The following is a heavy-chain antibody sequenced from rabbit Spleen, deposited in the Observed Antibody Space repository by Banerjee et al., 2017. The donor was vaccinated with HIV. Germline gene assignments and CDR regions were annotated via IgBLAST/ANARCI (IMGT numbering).Heavy chain of an antibody. CDR1: GFSFSTSYW. Sequence: QSLEGSGGDLVKPGASLTLTCTASGFSFSTSYWICWVRQAPGKGLEWIACINIVTGKSVYASWAKGRFTMSRTSSTTVTLQMTSLTAADTATYFCARDSGSSFSSYGMDLWGQGTLVTVS. V-gene: IGHV1S40*01. CDR2: INIVTGKS. D-gene: IGHD8-1*01. J-gene: IGHJ6*01. CDR3: ARDSGSSFSSYGMDL.